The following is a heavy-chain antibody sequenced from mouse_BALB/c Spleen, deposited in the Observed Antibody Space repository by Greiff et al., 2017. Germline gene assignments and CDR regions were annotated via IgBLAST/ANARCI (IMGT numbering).Heavy chain of an antibody. CDR2: ISSGGSYT. CDR1: GFTFSSYA. V-gene: IGHV5-9-4*01. CDR3: ARGRTGVFDY. Sequence: EVQGVESGGGLVKPGGSLKPSCAASGFTFSSYAMSWVRQSPEKRLEWVAEISSGGSYTYYPDTVTGRFTISRDNAKNTLYLEMSSLRSEDTAMYYCARGRTGVFDYWGQGTTLTVSS. J-gene: IGHJ2*01.